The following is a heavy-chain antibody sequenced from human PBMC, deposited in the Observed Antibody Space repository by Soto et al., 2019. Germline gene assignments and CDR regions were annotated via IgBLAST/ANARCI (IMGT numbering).Heavy chain of an antibody. CDR3: AREATYYDFWSGYYPYFDY. CDR2: ISYDGSNK. CDR1: GFTFSSYA. J-gene: IGHJ4*02. Sequence: QVQLVESGGGVVQPGRSLRLSCAASGFTFSSYAMHWVRQAPGKGLEWGAVISYDGSNKYYADSVKGRFTISRDNSKNPLYLQMNSLRAEDTAVYYCAREATYYDFWSGYYPYFDYLGQGTLVTVS. V-gene: IGHV3-30-3*01. D-gene: IGHD3-3*01.